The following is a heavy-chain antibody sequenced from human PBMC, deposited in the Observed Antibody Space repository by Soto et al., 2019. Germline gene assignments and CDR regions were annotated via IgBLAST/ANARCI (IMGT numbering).Heavy chain of an antibody. J-gene: IGHJ4*02. Sequence: GGSLRLSCAASGFIFSDAWMSWFRQAPGAGLEWVGLIKGKTEGGTIDYAAPVKARFTISRDASKNTLYLQMNSLKTEDTAVYYCTTDPHSTGTKYWGQGTLVTVSS. CDR2: IKGKTEGGTI. D-gene: IGHD1-1*01. CDR1: GFIFSDAW. V-gene: IGHV3-15*01. CDR3: TTDPHSTGTKY.